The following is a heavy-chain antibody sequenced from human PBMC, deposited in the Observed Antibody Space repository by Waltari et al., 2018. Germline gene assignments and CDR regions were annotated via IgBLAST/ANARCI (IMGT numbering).Heavy chain of an antibody. D-gene: IGHD3-10*01. CDR3: ARSRGVINYFDY. CDR2: IYPGDSDA. J-gene: IGHJ4*02. CDR1: GYSFTNHW. Sequence: EVQLVQSGAEVKKPGASLKISCQSSGYSFTNHWIGWVRQMPGKGLEWMGIIYPGDSDARYSPSFQGQVTVSADKSISTAYLQWSSLKASDTAMYYCARSRGVINYFDYWGQGTLVTVSS. V-gene: IGHV5-51*01.